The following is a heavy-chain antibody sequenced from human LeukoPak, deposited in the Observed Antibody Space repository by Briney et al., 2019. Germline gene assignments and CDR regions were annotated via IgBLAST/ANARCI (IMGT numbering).Heavy chain of an antibody. Sequence: PGGSLRLSCAASGFTVSSNYMSWVRQAPGKGLEWVSVIYSGGSTYYADSVKGRFTISRDNSKNTLYLQMNSLRAEDTAVYYCAKLVLLWFGELLLTPSFDYWGQGTLVTVSS. V-gene: IGHV3-53*01. CDR3: AKLVLLWFGELLLTPSFDY. J-gene: IGHJ4*02. D-gene: IGHD3-10*01. CDR2: IYSGGST. CDR1: GFTVSSNY.